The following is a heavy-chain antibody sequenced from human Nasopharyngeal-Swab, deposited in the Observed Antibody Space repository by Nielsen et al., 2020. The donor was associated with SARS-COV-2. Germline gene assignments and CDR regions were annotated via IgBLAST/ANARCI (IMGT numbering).Heavy chain of an antibody. Sequence: GESLKISCAASGFTFSSYAMSWVRQAPGKGLEWVSTISGSGGSTYYADSVKGRFTISRDNSKNTLYLQMTSLRAKDTAVYYCAKKGSCSSTSCYYYDYYYMDVWGKGTTVTVSS. CDR2: ISGSGGST. CDR3: AKKGSCSSTSCYYYDYYYMDV. CDR1: GFTFSSYA. J-gene: IGHJ6*03. D-gene: IGHD2-2*01. V-gene: IGHV3-23*01.